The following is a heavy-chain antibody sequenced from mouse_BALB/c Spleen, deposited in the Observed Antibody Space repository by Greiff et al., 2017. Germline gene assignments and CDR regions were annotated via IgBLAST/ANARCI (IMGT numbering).Heavy chain of an antibody. J-gene: IGHJ3*01. V-gene: IGHV1S22*01. CDR1: GYTFTSYW. CDR3: NALLRGFAY. D-gene: IGHD1-1*01. CDR2: IYPGSGST. Sequence: LQQPGSELVRPGASVKLSCKASGYTFTSYWMHWVKQRPGQGLEWIGNIYPGSGSTNYDEKFKSKATLTVDTSSSTAYMQLSSLTSEDSAVYYCNALLRGFAYWGQGTLVTVSA.